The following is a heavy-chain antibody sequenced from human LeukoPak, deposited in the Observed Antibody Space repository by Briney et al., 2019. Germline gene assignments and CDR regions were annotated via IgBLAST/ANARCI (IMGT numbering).Heavy chain of an antibody. V-gene: IGHV4-59*08. J-gene: IGHJ4*02. CDR2: IYHTGAT. Sequence: SETLSLTCTVSGASISSYYWTWIRQSPGQGLEWIGYIYHTGATTYNPSLRSRVTMSIDTSKKQFSLKLTSVTAADTAVYLCARYGVSGWVIDNWGQGTLVTVSS. CDR3: ARYGVSGWVIDN. D-gene: IGHD6-19*01. CDR1: GASISSYY.